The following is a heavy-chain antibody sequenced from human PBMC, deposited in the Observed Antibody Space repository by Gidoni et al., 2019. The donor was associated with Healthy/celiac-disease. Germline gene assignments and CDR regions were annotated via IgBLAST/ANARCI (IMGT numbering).Heavy chain of an antibody. J-gene: IGHJ4*02. Sequence: QVQLVQSVAEVNKPGASVMVSCKASGYTFTSYGINRVRQANGQVLEWMGWMNTNSDNTGYAQKFQGRVTMTRNTSKSKAYMELSSLRSEDTAVYYCARRTTVNNFDYWGQGTLVTVSS. CDR3: ARRTTVNNFDY. D-gene: IGHD4-17*01. V-gene: IGHV1-8*01. CDR1: GYTFTSYG. CDR2: MNTNSDNT.